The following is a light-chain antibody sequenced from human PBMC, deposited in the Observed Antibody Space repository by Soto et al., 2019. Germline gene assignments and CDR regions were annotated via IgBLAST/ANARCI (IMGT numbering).Light chain of an antibody. V-gene: IGKV1-39*01. CDR3: QQSSRIPP. Sequence: DIQLTQSPSSLSASVGDRVTITCRSSQNINTYLNWYQQRPGEPPKLLIYLASTLKSWVPSRFSGSVSGTAFTLTISSLQPEDFGTYYCQQSSRIPPFGGGTKIDIK. J-gene: IGKJ4*01. CDR2: LAS. CDR1: QNINTY.